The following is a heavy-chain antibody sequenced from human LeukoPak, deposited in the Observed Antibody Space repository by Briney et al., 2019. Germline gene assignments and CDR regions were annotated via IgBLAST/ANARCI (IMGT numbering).Heavy chain of an antibody. J-gene: IGHJ4*02. V-gene: IGHV3-21*04. D-gene: IGHD4-23*01. CDR2: IRFTGSYI. CDR1: GFTFSHYS. CDR3: ARAAVVTSPFDY. Sequence: PGGSLRLSCVASGFTFSHYSMNWVRQAPGRGLEWVSSIRFTGSYIYYADSVKDRFTISRDNAKNSLDLQMNSLRAEDTAMYYCARAAVVTSPFDYWGQGTLVTVSS.